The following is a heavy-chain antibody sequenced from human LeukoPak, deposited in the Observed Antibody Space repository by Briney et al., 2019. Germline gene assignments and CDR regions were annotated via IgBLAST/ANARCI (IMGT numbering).Heavy chain of an antibody. V-gene: IGHV3-33*01. CDR1: GFTSSSYG. D-gene: IGHD6-13*01. Sequence: GRSLRLSCAASGFTSSSYGMHWVRQAPGKGLEGVAVIWYDGSNKYYAESVKGRFTISRDNSKNTLYLQMNSLRAEDTAVYYCARDEGIGSSCPRYWGQGTLVTVSS. J-gene: IGHJ4*02. CDR2: IWYDGSNK. CDR3: ARDEGIGSSCPRY.